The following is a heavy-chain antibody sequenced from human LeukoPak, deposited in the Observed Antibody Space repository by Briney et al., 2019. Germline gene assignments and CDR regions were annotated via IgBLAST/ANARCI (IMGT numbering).Heavy chain of an antibody. CDR2: IRYDGSNK. J-gene: IGHJ4*02. CDR1: GFTFSSYG. D-gene: IGHD1-26*01. V-gene: IGHV3-30*02. CDR3: AKARGVGATGPPGY. Sequence: PGGSLRLSCAASGFTFSSYGLHWVRQAPGKGLEWVAFIRYDGSNKYYADSVKGRFTISRDNSKNTLYLQMNSLRAEDTAVYYCAKARGVGATGPPGYWGQGTLVTVSS.